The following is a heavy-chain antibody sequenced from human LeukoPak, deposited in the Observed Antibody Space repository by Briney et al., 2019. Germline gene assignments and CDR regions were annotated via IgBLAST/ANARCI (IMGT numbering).Heavy chain of an antibody. CDR3: AKRKSDSPLLPNFDY. CDR2: ITSSGGDT. Sequence: GGSLRLSRAASGFTFSTFGMSWVRQAPGKGLEWVSGITSSGGDTDSADSVKGRFTISRDNSKNTLYLHMNSLRAEDTAIYYCAKRKSDSPLLPNFDYWGQGTLVTVSS. V-gene: IGHV3-23*01. J-gene: IGHJ4*02. CDR1: GFTFSTFG. D-gene: IGHD2-15*01.